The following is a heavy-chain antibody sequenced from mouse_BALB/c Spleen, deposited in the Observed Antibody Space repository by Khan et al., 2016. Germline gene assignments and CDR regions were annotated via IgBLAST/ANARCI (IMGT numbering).Heavy chain of an antibody. CDR1: GFTFSSYG. V-gene: IGHV5-6-3*01. Sequence: EMELVESGGGLVQPGGSLKLSCAASGFTFSSYGMSWIRQIPDKRLELVAIINSNGGTTYYPDSVKGRFTISRDTAKNALYLQMSSLKSEDTAMYYCARELQFAYWGQGTQVTVSA. CDR3: ARELQFAY. CDR2: INSNGGTT. J-gene: IGHJ3*01.